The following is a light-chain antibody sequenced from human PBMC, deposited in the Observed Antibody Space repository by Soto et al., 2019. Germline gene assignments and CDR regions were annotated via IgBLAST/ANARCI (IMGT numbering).Light chain of an antibody. CDR2: GAS. J-gene: IGKJ2*01. V-gene: IGKV3-20*01. CDR3: QQYDRSPQT. CDR1: QNLSGSY. Sequence: EIVLTQSPGTLSLSPGERATLSCRASQNLSGSYVAWYQQKPGQAPRLLIFGASSRATGIPDRFSGSGSGTEFTLTINRLEPEDFAVYYCQQYDRSPQTFGQGTKLEIK.